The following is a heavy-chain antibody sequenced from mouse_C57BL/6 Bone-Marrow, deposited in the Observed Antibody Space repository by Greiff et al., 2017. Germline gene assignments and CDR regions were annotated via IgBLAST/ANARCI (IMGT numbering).Heavy chain of an antibody. CDR3: ARHYSDAMAY. Sequence: QVPLQQPGAELVRPGSSVKLSCKASGYTFTSYWMDWVKQRPGQGLEWIGNLYPSDSDTHSNHKFKDQATLTVDKSSSTAYMQLSSLSSEDSSVYYCARHYSDAMAYWGQGTSVTVAS. D-gene: IGHD2-12*01. CDR2: LYPSDSDT. CDR1: GYTFTSYW. J-gene: IGHJ4*01. V-gene: IGHV1-61*01.